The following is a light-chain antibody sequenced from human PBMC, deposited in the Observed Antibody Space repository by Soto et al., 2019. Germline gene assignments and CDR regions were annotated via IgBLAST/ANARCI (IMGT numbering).Light chain of an antibody. J-gene: IGKJ1*01. CDR1: QSVRNN. CDR3: QHYNNWPSWT. CDR2: GAS. V-gene: IGKV3-15*01. Sequence: EIVLTQSPVILSLSPGERATLSCRASQSVRNNYLAWYQKKPGQAPRLLIYGASTRATGIPARFSGSGSGTEFSLTISSLQSEDFAIYYCQHYNNWPSWTFGQGTKVDIK.